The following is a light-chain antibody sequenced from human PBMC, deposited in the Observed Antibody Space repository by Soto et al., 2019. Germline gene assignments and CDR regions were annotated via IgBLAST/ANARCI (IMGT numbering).Light chain of an antibody. CDR1: QDITND. CDR3: QQYDNVPLT. J-gene: IGKJ4*01. V-gene: IGKV1-33*01. CDR2: EAS. Sequence: DIQMTQSPSSLSASVGDRVTITCQASQDITNDLNWYQQKPGKAPKVLIYEASNLETGVPSRFRGSRSGTDFPFTISSRQPEVIATYFCQQYDNVPLTFGGGTKGEIK.